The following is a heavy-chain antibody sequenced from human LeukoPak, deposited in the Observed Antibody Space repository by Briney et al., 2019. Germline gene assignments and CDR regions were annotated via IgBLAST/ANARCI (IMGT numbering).Heavy chain of an antibody. CDR1: GXTFSKYG. Sequence: PGRSLRLSCAASGXTFSKYGRHWVRQAPGKGLEWVAVIWHNGSNKYYADSVKGRFTTSRDNSKNTLYLQMNSLRAEDTAVYYCARDRGSNDPIDYWGQGTLVTVSS. D-gene: IGHD2-15*01. CDR2: IWHNGSNK. J-gene: IGHJ4*02. CDR3: ARDRGSNDPIDY. V-gene: IGHV3-33*01.